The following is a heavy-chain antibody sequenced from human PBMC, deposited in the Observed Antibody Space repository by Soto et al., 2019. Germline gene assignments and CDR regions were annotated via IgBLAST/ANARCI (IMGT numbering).Heavy chain of an antibody. Sequence: QVQLQESGPGLVKPSQTLSLTCTVSGGSISSGGYYWSWIRQHPGKGLEWIGYIYYSGSTYYNPSRKSRVTISIDTSKNQFSLKLSTVTAADTDLYDCARDGFPGGDSDDYWGQGTLVTVSS. CDR3: ARDGFPGGDSDDY. CDR1: GGSISSGGYY. D-gene: IGHD3-16*01. V-gene: IGHV4-31*03. CDR2: IYYSGST. J-gene: IGHJ4*02.